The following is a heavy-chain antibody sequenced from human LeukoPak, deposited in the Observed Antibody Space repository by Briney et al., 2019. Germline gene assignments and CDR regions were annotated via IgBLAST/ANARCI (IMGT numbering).Heavy chain of an antibody. CDR3: ASGYWFLDL. J-gene: IGHJ2*01. V-gene: IGHV4-30-2*01. CDR2: IHHTGST. CDR1: GGSISSGGYS. Sequence: PSQTLSLTCAVSGGSISSGGYSWTWIRQPPGKGLEWIGYIHHTGSTYYNPSLKSRVTISVDRSKNQFSLKLTSVTAADTAVYYCASGYWFLDLWGRGTLVTVSS.